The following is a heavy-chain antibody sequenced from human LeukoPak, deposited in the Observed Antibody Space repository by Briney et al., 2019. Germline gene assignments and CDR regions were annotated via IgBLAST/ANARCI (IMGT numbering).Heavy chain of an antibody. CDR3: ARDCSSTSCKAPFDY. D-gene: IGHD2-2*01. Sequence: SETLSLTCTVSGGSISSYYWSWIRKPPGKGLGWIGYIHYRGTTNYNPSLKSRVTISVDTSKNQFSLRLSSVTATDTAVYFCARDCSSTSCKAPFDYWGQGTLVTVSS. J-gene: IGHJ4*02. CDR2: IHYRGTT. V-gene: IGHV4-59*01. CDR1: GGSISSYY.